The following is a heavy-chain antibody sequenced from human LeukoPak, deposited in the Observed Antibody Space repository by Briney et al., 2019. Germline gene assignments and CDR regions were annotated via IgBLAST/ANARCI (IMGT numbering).Heavy chain of an antibody. D-gene: IGHD4-17*01. V-gene: IGHV3-74*01. CDR1: GFTFSSYW. Sequence: TGGSLRLSCAASGFTFSSYWMHRVRQAPGKGLVWVSRINSDGSSTSYADSVKGRFIISRDNAKNTLYLQMNSLRPEDTAVYYCARPLGPRNTVTTPSPFDYWGQGTLVTVSS. CDR3: ARPLGPRNTVTTPSPFDY. CDR2: INSDGSST. J-gene: IGHJ4*02.